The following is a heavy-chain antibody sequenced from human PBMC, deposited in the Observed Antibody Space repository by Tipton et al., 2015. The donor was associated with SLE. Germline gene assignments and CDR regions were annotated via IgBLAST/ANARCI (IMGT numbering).Heavy chain of an antibody. CDR2: IYYSGST. J-gene: IGHJ4*02. D-gene: IGHD6-13*01. V-gene: IGHV4-39*07. CDR3: AKYVDLAVAGPFDY. CDR1: GGSISSSSYY. Sequence: TLSLTCTVSGGSISSSSYYWGWIRQPPGKGLEWIGSIYYSGSTYYNPSLKSRVTISVDTSKNQFSLKLSSVTAADTAVYYCAKYVDLAVAGPFDYWGQGTLVTVSS.